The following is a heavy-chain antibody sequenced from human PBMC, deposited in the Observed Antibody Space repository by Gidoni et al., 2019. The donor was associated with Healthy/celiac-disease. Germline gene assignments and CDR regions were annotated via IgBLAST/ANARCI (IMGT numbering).Heavy chain of an antibody. D-gene: IGHD5-12*01. CDR2: IWYDGSNK. Sequence: QVQLVESGGGVVQPGRSLRLSCAASGFTFSSYGMHWVRQAPGKGLEWVAVIWYDGSNKYYADSVKGRFTISRDNSKNTLYLQMNSLRAEDTAVYYCAREDGGYVPFGMDVWGQGTTVTVSS. CDR3: AREDGGYVPFGMDV. J-gene: IGHJ6*02. CDR1: GFTFSSYG. V-gene: IGHV3-33*01.